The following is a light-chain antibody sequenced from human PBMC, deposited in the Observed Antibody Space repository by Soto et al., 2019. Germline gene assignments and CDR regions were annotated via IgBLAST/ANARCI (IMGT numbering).Light chain of an antibody. J-gene: IGKJ4*01. V-gene: IGKV3-20*01. CDR2: DAS. CDR1: QSVAKNY. CDR3: QQYATSPLT. Sequence: EIVLTQSPGTLSLSPGERASLSCWASQSVAKNYLAWYQQKPGQALRLLISDASSRATGIPDRFSGSGSGTDFTLTISRLEAEDFAVYFCQQYATSPLTFGGGTKVEIK.